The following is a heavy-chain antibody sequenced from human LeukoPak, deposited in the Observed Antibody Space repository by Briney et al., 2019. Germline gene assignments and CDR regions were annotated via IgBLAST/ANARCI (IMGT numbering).Heavy chain of an antibody. CDR3: VRVDSGSRGFDY. Sequence: ASVKVSCKASGYTFTSYYMHWVRQAPGQGLEWMGIINPSGGSTSYAQKFQGRVTMTRDTSTSTVYMELSRLRSEDTAVYYCVRVDSGSRGFDYWGQGTLVTVSS. V-gene: IGHV1-46*01. CDR1: GYTFTSYY. J-gene: IGHJ4*02. D-gene: IGHD1-26*01. CDR2: INPSGGST.